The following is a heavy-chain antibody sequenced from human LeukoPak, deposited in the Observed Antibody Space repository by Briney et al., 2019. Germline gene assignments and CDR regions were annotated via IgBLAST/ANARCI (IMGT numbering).Heavy chain of an antibody. J-gene: IGHJ4*02. CDR3: TRDLAYDYVWGSYTH. CDR2: IRSKAYGGTT. Sequence: GGSLRLSCAASGFTFSSYAMTWVRQAPGKGLEWVGFIRSKAYGGTTEYAASVKGRFTISRDDSKSIAYLQMNSLKTEDTAVYYCTRDLAYDYVWGSYTHWGQGTLVTVSS. D-gene: IGHD3-16*01. V-gene: IGHV3-49*04. CDR1: GFTFSSYA.